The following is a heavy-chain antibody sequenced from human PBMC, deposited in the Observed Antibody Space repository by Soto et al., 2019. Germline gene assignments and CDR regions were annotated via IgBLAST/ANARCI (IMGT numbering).Heavy chain of an antibody. Sequence: GGSLRLSCAASGFTFSSYSMNWVRQAPGKGLEWVSYISSSSSTIYYADSVKGRFTISRDNAKNSLYLQMNSLRAEDTAVYYCARDGLYGSVMGDMDVWGKGTTVTVSS. CDR3: ARDGLYGSVMGDMDV. CDR2: ISSSSSTI. V-gene: IGHV3-48*01. CDR1: GFTFSSYS. J-gene: IGHJ6*03. D-gene: IGHD3-10*01.